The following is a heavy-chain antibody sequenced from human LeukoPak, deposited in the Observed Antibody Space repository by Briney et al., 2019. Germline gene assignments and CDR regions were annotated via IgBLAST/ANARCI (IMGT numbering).Heavy chain of an antibody. D-gene: IGHD1-26*01. CDR3: ADSGSYSLY. Sequence: GGSLRLSCAASGFTFTSYDMHWVRQAPGKGLEWVAVISYDGTNNYYADSVKGRFTISRDNSKNTLYLQMNSLRVEDTAVYYCADSGSYSLYWGQGTLVTVSS. J-gene: IGHJ4*02. CDR2: ISYDGTNN. V-gene: IGHV3-30*03. CDR1: GFTFTSYD.